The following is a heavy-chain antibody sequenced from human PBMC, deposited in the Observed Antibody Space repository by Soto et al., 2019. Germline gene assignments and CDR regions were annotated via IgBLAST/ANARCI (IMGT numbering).Heavy chain of an antibody. V-gene: IGHV4-31*03. CDR3: ARFFSDGILTGLYYFDY. J-gene: IGHJ4*02. CDR2: IYYSGST. CDR1: GGSISSGGYY. D-gene: IGHD3-9*01. Sequence: SETLSLTCTVSGGSISSGGYYWSWIRQHPGKGLEWIGYIYYSGSTYYNPSLKSRVTISVDTSKNQFSLKLSSVTAADTAVYYCARFFSDGILTGLYYFDYWGQGTLVTVSS.